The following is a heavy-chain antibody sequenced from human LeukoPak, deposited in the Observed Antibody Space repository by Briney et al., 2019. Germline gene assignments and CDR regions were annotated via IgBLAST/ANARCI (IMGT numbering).Heavy chain of an antibody. V-gene: IGHV4-4*07. CDR3: ARGGADWFDP. J-gene: IGHJ5*02. CDR1: GGSMSSSY. CDR2: IYTSGST. D-gene: IGHD3-16*01. Sequence: PSETLSLTCTVSGGSMSSSYWSWIRHPAGKGLEWIGRIYTSGSTDYNPSLKSRVTMSIDTSKNQFSLKLSFVTAAGTAVYYCARGGADWFDPWGQGTLVTVSS.